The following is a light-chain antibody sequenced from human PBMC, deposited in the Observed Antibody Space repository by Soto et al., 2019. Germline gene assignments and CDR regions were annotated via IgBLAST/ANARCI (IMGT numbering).Light chain of an antibody. J-gene: IGLJ2*01. CDR2: EDD. Sequence: NFMLTQPHSVSGSPGKTVTISCTRSSGRIASNYVQWYQQRPGSVPTIMIYEDDQRLSGVPDRFSGSVDSSSNSASLIISGLKSEDEADYYCQSYDSAAFVVFGGGTKVTVL. CDR3: QSYDSAAFVV. V-gene: IGLV6-57*04. CDR1: SGRIASNY.